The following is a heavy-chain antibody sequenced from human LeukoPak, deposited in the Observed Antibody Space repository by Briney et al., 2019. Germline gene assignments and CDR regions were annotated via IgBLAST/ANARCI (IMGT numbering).Heavy chain of an antibody. CDR2: ISYDRSSK. CDR1: GFTFSTYA. J-gene: IGHJ4*02. D-gene: IGHD3-10*01. V-gene: IGHV3-30-3*01. CDR3: ARARDYYGSGSHPDY. Sequence: GSLRLSCVASGFTFSTYAMHWVRQAPGKGLEWVAVISYDRSSKYYADSMKGRFTISRDKSKNTLYLLVDTLRVEDTAVYYCARARDYYGSGSHPDYWGQGTLVTVSS.